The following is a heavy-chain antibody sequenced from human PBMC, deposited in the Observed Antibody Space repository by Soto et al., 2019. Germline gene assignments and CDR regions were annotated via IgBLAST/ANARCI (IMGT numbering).Heavy chain of an antibody. CDR3: ASNSTSGKSIIGGMAV. D-gene: IGHD6-6*01. V-gene: IGHV6-1*01. CDR1: GDRVPSNRAA. J-gene: IGHJ6*02. Sequence: SQTLSLTWYSSGDRVPSNRAAWSWIRQTPSRGLEWLGRTYYRSKWYNDYAVSVKSRITINPDTSKNQFSLQRSSVTPEDTAVYYCASNSTSGKSIIGGMAVWGQGTKVGVSS. CDR2: TYYRSKWYN.